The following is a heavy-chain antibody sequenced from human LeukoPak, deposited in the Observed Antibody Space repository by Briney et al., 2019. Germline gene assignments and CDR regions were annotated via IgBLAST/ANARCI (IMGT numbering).Heavy chain of an antibody. D-gene: IGHD3-9*01. V-gene: IGHV1-2*02. CDR2: INPNSGGT. J-gene: IGHJ4*02. CDR1: GYTFTGYY. CDR3: ARDSYYDILTGYNPFDY. Sequence: ASVKVSCKASGYTFTGYYMHWVRQAPGQGLEWMGWINPNSGGTNYAQKFQGRVTMTRDTSISIAYMVLSRLRSDDTAVYYCARDSYYDILTGYNPFDYWGQGTLVTVSS.